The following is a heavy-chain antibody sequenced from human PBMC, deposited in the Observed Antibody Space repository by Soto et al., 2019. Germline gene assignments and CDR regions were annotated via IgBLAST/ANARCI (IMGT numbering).Heavy chain of an antibody. D-gene: IGHD2-2*01. CDR3: AREYCRSTSCSYYYYYGIDV. CDR2: TNHSGST. Sequence: PSETLSLTCAVSGGSFSGYYWSWIRQPPGKGLEWSGETNHSGSTNYNPSLKSRVTISVDTSKNQFSLKLSSVTAADTAVYYCAREYCRSTSCSYYYYYGIDVWGQGTMVTVSS. V-gene: IGHV4-34*01. J-gene: IGHJ6*02. CDR1: GGSFSGYY.